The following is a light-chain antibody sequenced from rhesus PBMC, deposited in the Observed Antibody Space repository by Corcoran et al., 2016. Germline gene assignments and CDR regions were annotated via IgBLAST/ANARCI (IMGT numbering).Light chain of an antibody. J-gene: IGLJ1*01. V-gene: IGLV3-36*02. Sequence: SYDMTQPRSVSVSPGQTAYITCGADNIGSKNVHWYQQRPAQAPMLVIYFDNARPSGIPERFSGSNSGNTATLTISGVEAGDEADYYCQVWDSSSDHYIFGGGTRLTVL. CDR2: FDN. CDR3: QVWDSSSDHYI. CDR1: NIGSKN.